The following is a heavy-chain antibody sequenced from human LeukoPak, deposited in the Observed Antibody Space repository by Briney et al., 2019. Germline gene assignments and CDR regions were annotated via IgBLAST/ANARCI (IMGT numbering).Heavy chain of an antibody. V-gene: IGHV4-59*01. CDR1: GGSIRSYY. J-gene: IGHJ4*02. CDR3: ARTGSTVTMLYPFDH. CDR2: IYYSGST. Sequence: SETLSLTCTVSGGSIRSYYWSWLRQPPGKGLEWIGYIYYSGSTNYNPSLKSRVSISVDTSKNQFSLKLSSVTAADTAVYYCARTGSTVTMLYPFDHWGQGTLVTVSS. D-gene: IGHD4-17*01.